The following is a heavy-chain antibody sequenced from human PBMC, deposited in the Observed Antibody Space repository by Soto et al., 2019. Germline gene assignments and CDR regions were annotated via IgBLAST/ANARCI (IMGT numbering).Heavy chain of an antibody. V-gene: IGHV3-49*04. D-gene: IGHD2-2*01. CDR2: IRSKAYGGTT. CDR1: GFTFGDYA. Sequence: PGGSLRLSWTASGFTFGDYAMSWVRQAPGKGLEWVGFIRSKAYGGTTEYAASVKGRFTISRDDSKSIAYLQMNSLKTEDTAAYYCTSPDIVVVPAATNRQKNQPPWGQAPLVTFSS. J-gene: IGHJ5*02. CDR3: TSPDIVVVPAATNRQKNQPP.